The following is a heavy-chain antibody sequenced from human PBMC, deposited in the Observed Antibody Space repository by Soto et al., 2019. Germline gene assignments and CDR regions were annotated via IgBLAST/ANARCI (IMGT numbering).Heavy chain of an antibody. D-gene: IGHD3-3*01. CDR1: GFTFSNAW. J-gene: IGHJ6*02. CDR3: TTDDFWSADGMDV. V-gene: IGHV3-15*07. CDR2: IKSKTDCGTT. Sequence: VQLVESGGGLVKPGGSLRLSCAASGFTFSNAWMNWVRQAPGKGLEWVGRIKSKTDCGTTDYAAPVKGRVTISRDDSKNTLYLKMNRLKTDDTAVYYGTTDDFWSADGMDVWGQGTTVTVSS.